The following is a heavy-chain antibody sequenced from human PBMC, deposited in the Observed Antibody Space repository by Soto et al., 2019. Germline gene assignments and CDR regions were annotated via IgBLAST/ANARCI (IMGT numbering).Heavy chain of an antibody. Sequence: GASVKVSCKSSGGTFSSYTISWVRQAPGQGLEWMGRIIPILGVTNYAQKFQGRVTITADKSTSTSYLDLSSLRAEDTAVYYCAREVRSSSWPFDYWGQGALVTVSS. CDR1: GGTFSSYT. D-gene: IGHD6-13*01. CDR3: AREVRSSSWPFDY. CDR2: IIPILGVT. J-gene: IGHJ4*02. V-gene: IGHV1-69*04.